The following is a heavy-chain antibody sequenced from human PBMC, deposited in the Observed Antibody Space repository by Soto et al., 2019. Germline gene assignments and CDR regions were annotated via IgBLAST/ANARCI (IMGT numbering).Heavy chain of an antibody. D-gene: IGHD3-9*01. Sequence: GESLTTSCKGREFDFSRYWIVWVPQMPGRGLEWMGIIYPADSDARYSPSFQGQVTFSVDKSISTDYLQWTSLKASDTAMYYCAILTTLVKGFDYWGQGTLVTVSS. CDR1: EFDFSRYW. J-gene: IGHJ4*02. CDR2: IYPADSDA. V-gene: IGHV5-51*01. CDR3: AILTTLVKGFDY.